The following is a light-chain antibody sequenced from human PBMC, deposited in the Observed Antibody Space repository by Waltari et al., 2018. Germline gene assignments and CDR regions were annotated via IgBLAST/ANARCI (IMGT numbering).Light chain of an antibody. CDR2: KAS. J-gene: IGKJ1*01. CDR1: QRINSW. Sequence: DIQMTQSPSTLSASVGDRVTITCRASQRINSWLAWYHHKPGEAPKLLIYKASSLESGVPSRFSGSGSGTEFTLTISSLQPDDFASYYCHQYKTYAWTFGQWTKVEIK. CDR3: HQYKTYAWT. V-gene: IGKV1-5*03.